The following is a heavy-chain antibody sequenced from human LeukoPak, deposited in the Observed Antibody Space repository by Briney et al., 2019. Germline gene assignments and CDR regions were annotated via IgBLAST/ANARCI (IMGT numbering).Heavy chain of an antibody. Sequence: GSGPTLVKPTQTLTLTCTFSGFSLSTSGVGVGWIRQPPGKALEWLALIYWNDDKRYSPSLKSRLTITKDTSKNQVVLTMTNMDPVDTATYYGAHRRHDILTGYLNYFDYWGQGTLVTVSS. J-gene: IGHJ4*02. CDR2: IYWNDDK. V-gene: IGHV2-5*01. CDR1: GFSLSTSGVG. CDR3: AHRRHDILTGYLNYFDY. D-gene: IGHD3-9*01.